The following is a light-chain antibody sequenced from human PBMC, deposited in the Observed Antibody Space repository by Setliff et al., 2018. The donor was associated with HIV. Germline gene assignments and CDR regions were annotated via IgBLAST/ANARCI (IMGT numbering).Light chain of an antibody. CDR2: SNN. V-gene: IGLV1-44*01. CDR1: SSNIGINT. Sequence: QSALTQPPSASGTPGQRVAISCSGSSSNIGINTVNWYQQLPGTAPKLLIYSNNLRPSGVPDRFSASKSGTSASLAISGLQSEDEADYYCTTWDDSLNAFVFGTGTKVTVL. J-gene: IGLJ1*01. CDR3: TTWDDSLNAFV.